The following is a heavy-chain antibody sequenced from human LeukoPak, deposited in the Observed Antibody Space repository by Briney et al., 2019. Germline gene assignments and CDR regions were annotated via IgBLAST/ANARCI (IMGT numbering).Heavy chain of an antibody. CDR2: INPNSGDT. V-gene: IGHV1-2*02. J-gene: IGHJ6*02. D-gene: IGHD2-2*02. CDR1: GYTFTAYY. Sequence: GASVKVSCKASGYTFTAYYMHWVRQAPGQGLEWMGWINPNSGDTNSSQKLQDRVTLTRDTSISTAYMELSSLTSDDTAVYYCARVYRIYYYYGMDVWGQGTTVTVSS. CDR3: ARVYRIYYYYGMDV.